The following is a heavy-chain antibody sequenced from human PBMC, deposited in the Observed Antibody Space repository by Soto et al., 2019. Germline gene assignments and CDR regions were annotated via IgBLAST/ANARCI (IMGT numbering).Heavy chain of an antibody. D-gene: IGHD2-21*02. V-gene: IGHV3-48*03. J-gene: IGHJ6*02. CDR3: ARDGPAIAPGGYYGMDV. CDR2: ISRSGTTK. Sequence: GGSLRLSCAASGFTFSSYEMNWVRQAPGKGLEWVSYISRSGTTKYYADSVKGRFTISRDNAKYSLYLQMNSLRAEDTAIYYCARDGPAIAPGGYYGMDVWGRGTTVTVSS. CDR1: GFTFSSYE.